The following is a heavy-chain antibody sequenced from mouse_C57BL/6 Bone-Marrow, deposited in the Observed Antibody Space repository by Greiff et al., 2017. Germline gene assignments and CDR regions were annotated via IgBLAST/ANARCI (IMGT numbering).Heavy chain of an antibody. J-gene: IGHJ2*01. V-gene: IGHV3-6*01. CDR1: GYSITSGYY. CDR3: ARDRNSSSYYPFDY. D-gene: IGHD1-1*01. Sequence: DVQLQESGPGLVKPSQSLSLTCSVTGYSITSGYYWNWIRQFPGNQLEWMGYIRYDGTTNYNPSLKNPISITRDTSKNQCFLNLNSVTTEDTATYDCARDRNSSSYYPFDYWGQGTTLTVSS. CDR2: IRYDGTT.